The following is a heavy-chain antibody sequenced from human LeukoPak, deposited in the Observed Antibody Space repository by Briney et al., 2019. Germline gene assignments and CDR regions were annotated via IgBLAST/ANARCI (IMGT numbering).Heavy chain of an antibody. CDR3: ARHENARSSSGLEY. CDR2: IYFSGKT. D-gene: IGHD6-25*01. V-gene: IGHV4-39*01. Sequence: SETLSLTCTVSGGSISSIIYYWGWIRQPPGKGLEWIVSIYFSGKTYYNPSLKSRITVSVDTSQNQFSLKLSSVTAADTAVYYCARHENARSSSGLEYWGQGTLVTVSS. J-gene: IGHJ4*02. CDR1: GGSISSIIYY.